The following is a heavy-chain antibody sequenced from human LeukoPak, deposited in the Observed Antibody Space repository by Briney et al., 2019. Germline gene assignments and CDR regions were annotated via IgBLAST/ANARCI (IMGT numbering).Heavy chain of an antibody. Sequence: SETLSLTCTVSGGSIGNYYWSWIRQPPGKGLEWIGYIYYSGSTKYNPSLKSRVTISVDTSKNQFSLRLSSVTAADTAVYYCARRFSGSYPYYYYYMDVWGKGTTVTVSS. CDR2: IYYSGST. CDR1: GGSIGNYY. CDR3: ARRFSGSYPYYYYYMDV. J-gene: IGHJ6*03. V-gene: IGHV4-59*12. D-gene: IGHD1-26*01.